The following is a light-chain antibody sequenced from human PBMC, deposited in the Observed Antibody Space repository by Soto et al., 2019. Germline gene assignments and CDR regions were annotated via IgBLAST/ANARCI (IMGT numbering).Light chain of an antibody. CDR3: CSYAGSSTYV. CDR2: EDS. CDR1: SSDVGSYDL. V-gene: IGLV2-23*01. J-gene: IGLJ1*01. Sequence: LTQPASVSGSPGQSITISCTGTSSDVGSYDLVSWYQQHPGKAPKLMIYEDSKRPSGVSNRFSGSKSGNTASLTISGLQAEDEADYYCCSYAGSSTYVFGAGTKVTV.